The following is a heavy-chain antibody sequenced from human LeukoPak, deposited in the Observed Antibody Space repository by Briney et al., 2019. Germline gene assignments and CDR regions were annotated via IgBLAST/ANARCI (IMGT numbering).Heavy chain of an antibody. CDR2: IDWDDDK. CDR1: GFSLSTTGMC. CDR3: ARINGVGAVADY. J-gene: IGHJ4*02. V-gene: IGHV2-70*11. Sequence: SGPTLVNPTQTLTLTCTFSGFSLSTTGMCVSWIRQPPRKALEWLARIDWDDDKYYSTSLKTRLTISKDTSKNQVVLTMTNMDPVDTATYFCARINGVGAVADYWGQGTLVTVSS. D-gene: IGHD6-19*01.